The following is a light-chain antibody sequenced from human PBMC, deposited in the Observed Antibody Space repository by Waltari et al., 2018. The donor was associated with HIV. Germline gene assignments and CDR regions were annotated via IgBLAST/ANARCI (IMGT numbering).Light chain of an antibody. Sequence: QSALTQPASVSGSPGQSITISCTGTRSDLGDYDFRPCYPQHPHNAPKRIIFDGTDRPSGVSTRFSGSKSGNTASLTISGLQPEDEADYFCCSYSLTRTLVFGSGTTVTVL. V-gene: IGLV2-14*03. J-gene: IGLJ1*01. CDR3: CSYSLTRTLV. CDR1: RSDLGDYDF. CDR2: DGT.